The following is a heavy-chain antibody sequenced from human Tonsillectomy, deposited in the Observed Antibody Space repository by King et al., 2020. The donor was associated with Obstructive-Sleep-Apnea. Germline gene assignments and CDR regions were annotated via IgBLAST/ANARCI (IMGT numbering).Heavy chain of an antibody. CDR2: IIGGGGST. CDR1: GFTFSTYA. Sequence: VQLVESGGGLVQPGGSLRLSCAASGFTFSTYAMTWVRQAPGRGLEWVSPIIGGGGSTYSADSGKGRFTISRENSKNTLNLQMNNLRAEDTAVYFCAKPDCSGGSCPIDYWGQGILVTVSS. V-gene: IGHV3-23*04. D-gene: IGHD2-15*01. CDR3: AKPDCSGGSCPIDY. J-gene: IGHJ4*02.